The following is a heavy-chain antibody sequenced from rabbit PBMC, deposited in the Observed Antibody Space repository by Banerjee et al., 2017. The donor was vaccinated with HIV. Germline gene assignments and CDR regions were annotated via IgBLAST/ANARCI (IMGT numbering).Heavy chain of an antibody. Sequence: TCTASGFDFSSSYYMCWVRQAPGKGLEWIACIYAGSSGITYYANWAKGRFTISKTSSTTVTLQMTSLTAADTATYFCARGYGAATGLDLWGPGTLVTVS. V-gene: IGHV1S40*01. CDR2: IYAGSSGIT. CDR1: GFDFSSSYY. J-gene: IGHJ3*01. D-gene: IGHD6-1*01. CDR3: ARGYGAATGLDL.